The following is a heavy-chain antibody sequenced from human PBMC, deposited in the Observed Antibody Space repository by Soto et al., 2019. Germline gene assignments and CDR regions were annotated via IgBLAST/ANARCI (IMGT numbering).Heavy chain of an antibody. CDR1: GFTFSSYA. D-gene: IGHD6-19*01. Sequence: PGGSLRLSCAASGFTFSSYAMSWVHQAPGKGLEWVSAISGSGGSTYYADSVRGRFTISRDNSKNTLYLQMNSLRAEDTAVYYCAKDPNNSGGCRWGQGTLVTVSS. CDR2: ISGSGGST. V-gene: IGHV3-23*01. J-gene: IGHJ4*02. CDR3: AKDPNNSGGCR.